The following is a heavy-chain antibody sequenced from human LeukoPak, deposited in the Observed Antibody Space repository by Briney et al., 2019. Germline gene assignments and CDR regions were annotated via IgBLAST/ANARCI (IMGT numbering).Heavy chain of an antibody. D-gene: IGHD6-13*01. Sequence: PGGSLRLSCAASGFTFSSYTMHWVRQAPGKGLEWVAVISYDGGNKYYADSVKGRFTISRDNSKNTLYLQMNSLRVEDTAVYYCARDFSSTWYGPFDYWGQGTLVTVSS. CDR3: ARDFSSTWYGPFDY. CDR1: GFTFSSYT. V-gene: IGHV3-30-3*01. J-gene: IGHJ4*02. CDR2: ISYDGGNK.